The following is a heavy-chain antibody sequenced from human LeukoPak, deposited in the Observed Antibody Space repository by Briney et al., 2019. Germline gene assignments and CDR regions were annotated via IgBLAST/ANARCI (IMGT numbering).Heavy chain of an antibody. V-gene: IGHV3-15*01. J-gene: IGHJ3*02. D-gene: IGHD2-21*02. CDR1: GFTFSNAW. CDR3: TTDSYCGGDCSSSDDAFDI. CDR2: IKSKTDGGTT. Sequence: GGSLRLSCAASGFTFSNAWMSWVRQAPGKGLEWVGRIKSKTDGGTTDYAAPVKGRFTISRDDSKNTLYLQMNSLKTEDTAVYYCTTDSYCGGDCSSSDDAFDIWGQGTMVTVSS.